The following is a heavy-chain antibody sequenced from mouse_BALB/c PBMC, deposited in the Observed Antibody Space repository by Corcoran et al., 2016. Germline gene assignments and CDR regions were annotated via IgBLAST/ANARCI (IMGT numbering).Heavy chain of an antibody. CDR3: ARWAPFAY. Sequence: QIQLVQSGPELKKPGETVKISCKASGYTFTNYGMNWVMQAPGKGLKWMGWINTYTGEPTYADDFKGRFAFSLETSASTAYLQINNLKNEDTATYFCARWAPFAYWGQGTLVTVSA. V-gene: IGHV9-3-1*01. CDR1: GYTFTNYG. D-gene: IGHD3-1*01. J-gene: IGHJ3*01. CDR2: INTYTGEP.